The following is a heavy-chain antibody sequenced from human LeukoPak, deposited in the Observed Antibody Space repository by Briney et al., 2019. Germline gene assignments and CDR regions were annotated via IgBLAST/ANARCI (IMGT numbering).Heavy chain of an antibody. J-gene: IGHJ1*01. CDR2: IYYSGST. CDR1: GGSISSYY. CDR3: ARGTPLAVAGTGYFQH. V-gene: IGHV4-59*01. D-gene: IGHD6-19*01. Sequence: PSETLSLTCTVSGGSISSYYWSWIRQPPGKGLEWIGYIYYSGSTNCNPSLKRRVTISVDTSKNQFSLKLSSVTAADTAVYYCARGTPLAVAGTGYFQHWGQGTLVTVSS.